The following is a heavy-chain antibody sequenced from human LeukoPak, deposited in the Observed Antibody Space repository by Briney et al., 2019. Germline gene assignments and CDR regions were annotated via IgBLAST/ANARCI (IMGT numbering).Heavy chain of an antibody. V-gene: IGHV4-34*01. CDR3: ARHVLAWGGGVDV. CDR2: IYYSGST. CDR1: GGSFSGYY. Sequence: SETLSLTCAVYGGSFSGYYWSWIRQPPGKGLEWIGSIYYSGSTYYNPSLKSRVTISVDTSKNQFSLKLSSVTAADTAVYYCARHVLAWGGGVDVWGQGTTVTVSS. J-gene: IGHJ6*02. D-gene: IGHD3-3*02.